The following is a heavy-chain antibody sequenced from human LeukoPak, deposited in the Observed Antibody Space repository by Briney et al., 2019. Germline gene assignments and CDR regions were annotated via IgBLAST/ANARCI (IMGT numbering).Heavy chain of an antibody. Sequence: GGSLRLSCAVSGFTFNHYDMHWVRQAPGKRLEWVLATRTTGDTHYPDSVKGRFAMSREDAKNSVHLQMDTLRAGDTAVYYCARGVSYYYDNSGHPGWYFDLWGRGTLVTVSS. CDR2: TRTTGDT. CDR3: ARGVSYYYDNSGHPGWYFDL. J-gene: IGHJ2*01. CDR1: GFTFNHYD. V-gene: IGHV3-13*01. D-gene: IGHD3-22*01.